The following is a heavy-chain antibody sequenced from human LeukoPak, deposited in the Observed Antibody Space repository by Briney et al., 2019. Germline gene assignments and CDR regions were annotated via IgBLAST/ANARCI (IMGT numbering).Heavy chain of an antibody. CDR3: ARQGHQDIVVVPAAIRHYYYMDV. J-gene: IGHJ6*03. CDR1: GGSFSGYY. CDR2: INHSGST. Sequence: SETLSPTCAVYGGSFSGYYWSWIRQPPGKGLEWIGEINHSGSTNYNPSLKSRVTISVDTSKNQFSLKLSSVTAADTAVYYCARQGHQDIVVVPAAIRHYYYMDVWGKGTTVTVPS. V-gene: IGHV4-34*01. D-gene: IGHD2-2*01.